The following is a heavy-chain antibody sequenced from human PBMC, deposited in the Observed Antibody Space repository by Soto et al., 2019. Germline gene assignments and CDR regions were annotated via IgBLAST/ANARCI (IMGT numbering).Heavy chain of an antibody. D-gene: IGHD3-22*01. CDR2: IYHSEST. V-gene: IGHV4-38-2*01. Sequence: PSETLSLTCAGSGYSINSGYYWGWIRQPPGKRLEWIGSIYHSESTYYNPSLKCRVTMSLDTSKNQFSLKLSSVTAADTAVYYCARIDYYDSSDNKHNTGWFDPWGQGTLVTVSS. CDR1: GYSINSGYY. CDR3: ARIDYYDSSDNKHNTGWFDP. J-gene: IGHJ5*02.